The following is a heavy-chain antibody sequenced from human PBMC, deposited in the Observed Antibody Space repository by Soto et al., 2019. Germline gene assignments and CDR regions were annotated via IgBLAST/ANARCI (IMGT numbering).Heavy chain of an antibody. Sequence: ASVKVSCKASGYTFTSYGISWVRQAPGQGLEWMGWISAYNGNTNYAQKLQGRVTMTTDTSTSTAYMELRSLRSDDTAVYYSARDPVLRYFDWLPYFDYWGQGTLVTVSS. J-gene: IGHJ4*02. CDR1: GYTFTSYG. CDR2: ISAYNGNT. D-gene: IGHD3-9*01. CDR3: ARDPVLRYFDWLPYFDY. V-gene: IGHV1-18*01.